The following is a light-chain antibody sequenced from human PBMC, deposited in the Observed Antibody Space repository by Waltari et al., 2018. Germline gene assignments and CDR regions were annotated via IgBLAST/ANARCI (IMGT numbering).Light chain of an antibody. CDR3: QQYFSYPRT. CDR1: QTVLDNYNHNKH. V-gene: IGKV4-1*01. J-gene: IGKJ2*01. CDR2: WGS. Sequence: DIVMTQSPDSLAVSLGERATSNRKSSQTVLDNYNHNKHLAWFQQEPGQPPKLLISWGSTRESGVPDRFSGSGSGTAFTLTINNLQAEDEAVYYCQQYFSYPRTFGLGTKVEI.